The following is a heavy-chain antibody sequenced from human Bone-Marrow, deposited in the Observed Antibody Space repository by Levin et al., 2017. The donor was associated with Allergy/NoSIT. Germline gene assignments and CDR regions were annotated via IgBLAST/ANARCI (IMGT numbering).Heavy chain of an antibody. J-gene: IGHJ5*02. CDR1: GGSISSGGYS. Sequence: SETLSLTCAVSGGSISSGGYSWSWIRQPPGKGLEWIGYIYHSGSTYYNPSLKSRVTISVDRSKNQFSLKLSSVTAADTAVYYCARGYYDSSGYSVWWWFDPWGQGTLVTVSS. CDR2: IYHSGST. D-gene: IGHD3-22*01. CDR3: ARGYYDSSGYSVWWWFDP. V-gene: IGHV4-30-2*01.